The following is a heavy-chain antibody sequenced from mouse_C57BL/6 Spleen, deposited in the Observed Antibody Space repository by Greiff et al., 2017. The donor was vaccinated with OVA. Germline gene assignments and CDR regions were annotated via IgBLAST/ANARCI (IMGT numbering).Heavy chain of an antibody. V-gene: IGHV1-19*01. CDR3: AREVGYDRGLNY. D-gene: IGHD2-2*01. J-gene: IGHJ2*01. CDR1: GYTFTDYY. Sequence: EVQLQQSGPVLVKPGASVKMSCKASGYTFTDYYMNWVKQSHGKSLEWIGVINPYNGGTSYNQKFKGKATLTVDKSSSTAYMELNSLTSEDSAVYYCAREVGYDRGLNYWGQGTTLTVSS. CDR2: INPYNGGT.